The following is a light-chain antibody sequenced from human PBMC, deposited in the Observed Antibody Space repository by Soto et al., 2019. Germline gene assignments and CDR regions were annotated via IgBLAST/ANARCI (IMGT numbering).Light chain of an antibody. V-gene: IGKV3-20*01. J-gene: IGKJ1*01. Sequence: EIVLTHSPGTLSLSPGERATLSCRASQSVSSTSLAWYQQKPVQAPRLLIFGTSNRATGIPDRFSGSGSGTDFTLTISRLEPEDFAVYYCQQYAGSSTFGHGTKVDIK. CDR3: QQYAGSST. CDR2: GTS. CDR1: QSVSSTS.